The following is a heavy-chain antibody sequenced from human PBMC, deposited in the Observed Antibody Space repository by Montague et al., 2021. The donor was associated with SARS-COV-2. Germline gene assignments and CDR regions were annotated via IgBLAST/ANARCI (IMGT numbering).Heavy chain of an antibody. Sequence: SETLSLTCAVYGGSFSGYYWSWIRQPPGKGLEWIGSIYYSGSTYYNPSLKSRVTISVDTSKNQFSLKLSSVTAADTAVYYCAVNSNYYYYGMDVWGQGTTVTVSS. D-gene: IGHD4-11*01. V-gene: IGHV4-34*01. CDR2: IYYSGST. CDR1: GGSFSGYY. CDR3: AVNSNYYYYGMDV. J-gene: IGHJ6*02.